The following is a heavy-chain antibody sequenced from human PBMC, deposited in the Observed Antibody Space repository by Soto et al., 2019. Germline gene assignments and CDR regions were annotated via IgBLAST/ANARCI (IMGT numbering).Heavy chain of an antibody. D-gene: IGHD3-10*01. CDR1: GFTFDDYA. CDR3: AKTLNYYGSGSYYNGLGFDY. CDR2: ISWNSGSI. V-gene: IGHV3-9*01. J-gene: IGHJ4*02. Sequence: GGSLRLSCAASGFTFDDYAMHWVRQAPGKGLEWVSGISWNSGSIGYADSVKGRFTISRDNAKNSLYLQMNSLRAEDTALYYCAKTLNYYGSGSYYNGLGFDYWGQGTLVTVSS.